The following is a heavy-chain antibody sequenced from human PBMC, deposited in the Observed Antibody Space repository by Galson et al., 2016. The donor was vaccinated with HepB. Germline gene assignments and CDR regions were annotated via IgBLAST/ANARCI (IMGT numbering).Heavy chain of an antibody. CDR1: GGMFSSYV. CDR2: ITPLFGLT. V-gene: IGHV1-69*13. D-gene: IGHD3-10*01. Sequence: SVKVSCKASGGMFSSYVFSWVRQAPGQGLEWVGGITPLFGLTSYAQKFHDRVTITADGFTDTVYMNLTSLNSEDTATCFCARYTLVRGASDFWGQGTLVAVSS. CDR3: ARYTLVRGASDF. J-gene: IGHJ4*02.